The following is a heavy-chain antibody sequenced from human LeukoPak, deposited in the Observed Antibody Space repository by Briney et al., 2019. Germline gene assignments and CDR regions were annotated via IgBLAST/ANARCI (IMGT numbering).Heavy chain of an antibody. CDR3: ARGHDFWSGYYFDY. CDR2: IYYSETT. J-gene: IGHJ4*02. V-gene: IGHV4-39*01. Sequence: SETLSLTCTVSGGSISSSSYNWGWVRQPPGKGLEWIGSIYYSETTYDNPSLKSRVAISVDTSKNQFSLKLSSVTAADTAVYYCARGHDFWSGYYFDYWGQGTLVTVSS. D-gene: IGHD3-3*01. CDR1: GGSISSSSYN.